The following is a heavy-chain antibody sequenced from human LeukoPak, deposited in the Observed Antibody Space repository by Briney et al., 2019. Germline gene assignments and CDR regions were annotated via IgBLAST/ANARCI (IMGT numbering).Heavy chain of an antibody. CDR3: ARDTQNDYGDLNWFDP. Sequence: SQTLSLTCTVSGVSLSSGICYRSWVRPPARERLWWIGRIYTTGSTHYKPSLKSRVNISLDTSKNQSSLKLSSVTAADTAVYYSARDTQNDYGDLNWFDPWGQGTLVTVSS. V-gene: IGHV4-61*02. D-gene: IGHD4-17*01. J-gene: IGHJ5*02. CDR2: IYTTGST. CDR1: GVSLSSGICY.